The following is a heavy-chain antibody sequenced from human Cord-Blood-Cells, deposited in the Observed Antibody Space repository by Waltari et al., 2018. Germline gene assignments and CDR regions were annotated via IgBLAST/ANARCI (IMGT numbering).Heavy chain of an antibody. CDR2: ISYDGSNK. Sequence: QVQLVESGGGVVQPGRSLRLSCAASGFTFSSYGMHWGRQAPGKGLEWVAVISYDGSNKYYADSVKGRFTISRDNSKNTLYLQMNSLRAEDTAVYYCANGAGPDGGWGQGTLVTVSS. J-gene: IGHJ4*02. CDR1: GFTFSSYG. CDR3: ANGAGPDGG. V-gene: IGHV3-30*18.